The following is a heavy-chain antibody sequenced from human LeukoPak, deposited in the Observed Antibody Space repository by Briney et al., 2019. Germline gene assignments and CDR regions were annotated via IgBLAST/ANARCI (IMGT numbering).Heavy chain of an antibody. CDR1: GFTFSSYA. V-gene: IGHV3-23*01. CDR3: AKVASLCTSTSCVRGGFDY. CDR2: ISGSGGNT. D-gene: IGHD2-2*01. J-gene: IGHJ4*02. Sequence: PPGGSLRLSCAASGFTFSSYAMSWVRQAPGKGLEWVSAISGSGGNTYYADSVKGRFTISRDNSKNTLYLQMNSLTAEDTAKYYCAKVASLCTSTSCVRGGFDYWGQGTLVTVSS.